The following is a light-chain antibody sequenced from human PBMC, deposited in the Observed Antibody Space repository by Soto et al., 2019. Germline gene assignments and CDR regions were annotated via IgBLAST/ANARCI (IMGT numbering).Light chain of an antibody. Sequence: DIQMTQSPSTLSASIGDRVTITCGASEDINDWLAWYQQKPGNAPKFLIYDASTLQSGVPSRFSGSGYGTEFNLTISSLQPDDVATYYCQQWSLYSWTFGQGTKVDIK. CDR2: DAS. CDR3: QQWSLYSWT. CDR1: EDINDW. J-gene: IGKJ1*01. V-gene: IGKV1-5*01.